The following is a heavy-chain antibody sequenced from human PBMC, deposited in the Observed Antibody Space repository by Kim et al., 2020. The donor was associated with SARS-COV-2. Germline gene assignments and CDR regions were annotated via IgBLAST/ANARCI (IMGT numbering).Heavy chain of an antibody. V-gene: IGHV3-74*01. Sequence: YPQPVKGRFTISRDNAKNTLYLQMNSLRVEDTAMYFCARAAAVSGTGGYYWGQGTLVTVSS. CDR3: ARAAAVSGTGGYY. J-gene: IGHJ4*02. D-gene: IGHD6-19*01.